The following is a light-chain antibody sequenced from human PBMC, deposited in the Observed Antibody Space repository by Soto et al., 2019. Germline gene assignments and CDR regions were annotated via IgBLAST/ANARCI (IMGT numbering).Light chain of an antibody. CDR3: SSFAGTTTVGV. J-gene: IGLJ2*01. V-gene: IGLV2-8*01. Sequence: QSVLTQPPSASGSPGQSVTISCTGTSSDFGGYNYVSWYQQHPGKAPKPMIFDVSKRPSGVPDRFSGSKSGNTASLTVSGLQPEDEADYYCSSFAGTTTVGVFGGGTKVTVL. CDR1: SSDFGGYNY. CDR2: DVS.